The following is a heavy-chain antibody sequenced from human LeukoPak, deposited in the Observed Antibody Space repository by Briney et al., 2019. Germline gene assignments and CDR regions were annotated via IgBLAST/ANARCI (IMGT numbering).Heavy chain of an antibody. CDR2: INPDSGGT. CDR3: ARDLKRGYSSGRYSWGTGSSNDY. V-gene: IGHV1-2*02. D-gene: IGHD6-19*01. CDR1: GYTFTGYY. Sequence: ASVKVSCKASGYTFTGYYMYWVRLAPGQGLEWMGWINPDSGGTNYAQKFQGRVTMTRDTSISTAYMELRSLRSDDTAVYYCARDLKRGYSSGRYSWGTGSSNDYWGQGTLVTVSS. J-gene: IGHJ4*02.